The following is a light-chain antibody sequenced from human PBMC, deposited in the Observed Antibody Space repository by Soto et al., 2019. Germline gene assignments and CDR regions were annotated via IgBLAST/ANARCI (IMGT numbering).Light chain of an antibody. CDR1: QNIGIY. J-gene: IGKJ1*01. V-gene: IGKV3-11*01. Sequence: EIVLTQSPATLSLSPGDRATLSCRASQNIGIYLAWYRQKPGQAPRLLIYGASNRATGVPARFSVSGSGTDFTFTITSIEPEDFAVYYFKHRSDWPGTWTLGLGKKVEI. CDR2: GAS. CDR3: KHRSDWPGTWT.